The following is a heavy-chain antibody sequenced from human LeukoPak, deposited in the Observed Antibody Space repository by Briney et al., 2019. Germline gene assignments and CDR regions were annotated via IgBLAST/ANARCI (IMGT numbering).Heavy chain of an antibody. J-gene: IGHJ6*02. CDR1: GFTFSSYA. V-gene: IGHV3-23*01. CDR3: ARSACSGGSCYPYYYYGMDV. CDR2: TSGSGGST. D-gene: IGHD2-15*01. Sequence: QTGGSLRLSCAASGFTFSSYAMSWVRQAPGKGLEWVSATSGSGGSTYYADSVRGRFTISRDNSKNTLYLQMNSLRAEDTAVYYCARSACSGGSCYPYYYYGMDVWGQGTTVTVSS.